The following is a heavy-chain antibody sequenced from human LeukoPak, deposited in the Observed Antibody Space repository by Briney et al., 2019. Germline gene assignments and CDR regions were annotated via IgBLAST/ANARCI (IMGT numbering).Heavy chain of an antibody. Sequence: PSETLSLTCTVSGGSISSYYWSWIRQPPGKGLEWIGYIYYSGSTNYNPSLKSRVTISVDTSKNQFSLKLSSVTAADTAVYYCARQRGIAAAGTNSYYYYGMDVWGQGTTVTVSS. CDR1: GGSISSYY. CDR2: IYYSGST. D-gene: IGHD6-13*01. CDR3: ARQRGIAAAGTNSYYYYGMDV. V-gene: IGHV4-59*08. J-gene: IGHJ6*02.